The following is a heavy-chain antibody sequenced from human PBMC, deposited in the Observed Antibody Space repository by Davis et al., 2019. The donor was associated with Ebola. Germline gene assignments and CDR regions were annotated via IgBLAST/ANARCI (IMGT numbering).Heavy chain of an antibody. Sequence: ASVKVSCKASGFILTNYAIHWVRQAPGQRLEWMGWVHGGNGNTNYAQKLQGRVTMTTDTSTSTAYMELRSLRSDDTAVYYCARDHRFLEWLYAFDIWGQGTMVTVSS. J-gene: IGHJ3*02. CDR2: VHGGNGNT. D-gene: IGHD3-3*01. CDR3: ARDHRFLEWLYAFDI. V-gene: IGHV1-3*01. CDR1: GFILTNYA.